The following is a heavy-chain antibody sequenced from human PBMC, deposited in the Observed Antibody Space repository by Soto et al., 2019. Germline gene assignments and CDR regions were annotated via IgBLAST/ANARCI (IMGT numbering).Heavy chain of an antibody. D-gene: IGHD2-15*01. CDR1: GFTFSSYA. CDR3: ARDPYAANDLGCNWFDP. Sequence: GGSLRLSCAASGFTFSSYAMHWVRQAPGKGLEWVAVISYDGSNKYYADSVKGRFTISRDNSKNTLYLQMNSLRAEDTAVYYCARDPYAANDLGCNWFDPWGQGTLVPVSS. J-gene: IGHJ5*02. V-gene: IGHV3-30-3*01. CDR2: ISYDGSNK.